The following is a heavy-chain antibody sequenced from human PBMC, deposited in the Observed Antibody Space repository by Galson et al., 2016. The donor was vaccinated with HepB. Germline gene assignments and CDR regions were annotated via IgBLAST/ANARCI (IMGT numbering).Heavy chain of an antibody. Sequence: SETLSLTCAVSGGSLSNNNWWIWVRQTPGMGLEWIGQVYHSGSTSYNPSLKSRVTISLDKSKNQFSLNLTSVTAADTAMYFCARVEWAVTTRSGWFDPWGQGTPVTVSS. CDR2: VYHSGST. CDR1: GGSLSNNNW. V-gene: IGHV4-4*02. J-gene: IGHJ5*02. D-gene: IGHD1-26*01. CDR3: ARVEWAVTTRSGWFDP.